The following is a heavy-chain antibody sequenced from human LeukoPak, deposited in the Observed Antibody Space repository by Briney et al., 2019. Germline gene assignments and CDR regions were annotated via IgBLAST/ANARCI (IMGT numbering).Heavy chain of an antibody. CDR3: ARMVGYAYSDY. D-gene: IGHD2-15*01. CDR1: GGTFNNYA. J-gene: IGHJ4*02. Sequence: SVRVSCKASGGTFNNYAVNWVRQAPGQGLEWMGGSIPFFPATNYAQKFQGRVTITADESSTTVYMELSSLTSEDTAIYFCARMVGYAYSDYWGQGTLVTVSS. CDR2: SIPFFPAT. V-gene: IGHV1-69*13.